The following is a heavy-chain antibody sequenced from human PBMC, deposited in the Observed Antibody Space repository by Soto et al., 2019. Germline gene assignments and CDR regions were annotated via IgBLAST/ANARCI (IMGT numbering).Heavy chain of an antibody. CDR2: IKSKTDGGTT. CDR3: TALEPYKQWLVRGAAEYLQH. V-gene: IGHV3-15*07. J-gene: IGHJ1*01. Sequence: EVQLVESGGGLVKPGGSLRLSCAASGFTFSNAWMNWVRQAPGKGLEWVGRIKSKTDGGTTDYAAPVKGRFTISRDDSKNTLYLQMNRLKTEDTAVYYCTALEPYKQWLVRGAAEYLQHWGQGTLVTVFS. D-gene: IGHD6-19*01. CDR1: GFTFSNAW.